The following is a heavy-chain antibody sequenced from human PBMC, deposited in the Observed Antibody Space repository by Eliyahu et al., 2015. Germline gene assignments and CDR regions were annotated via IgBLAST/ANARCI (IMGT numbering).Heavy chain of an antibody. D-gene: IGHD6-6*01. CDR3: ARGIAARRANYNWFDP. V-gene: IGHV4-59*01. CDR1: GGSIXSYY. CDR2: IYNSGST. Sequence: QVQLQESGPGLVKPSETLSXTCTVSGGSIXSYYWXWIRQPPGKGLEWIGYIYNSGSTNYNPSLKSRVTISVDTSKNQFSLKLSSVTAADTAVYYCARGIAARRANYNWFDPWGQGTLVTVSS. J-gene: IGHJ5*02.